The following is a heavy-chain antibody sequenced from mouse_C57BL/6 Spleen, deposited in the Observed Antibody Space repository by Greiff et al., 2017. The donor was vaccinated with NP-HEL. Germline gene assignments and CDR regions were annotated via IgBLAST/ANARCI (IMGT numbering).Heavy chain of an antibody. V-gene: IGHV5-17*01. CDR3: ARSYYDYDKAWFAY. D-gene: IGHD2-4*01. Sequence: EVQGVESGGGLVKPGGSLKLSFAASGFTFSDYGMHWVRQAPEKGLEWVAYISSGSSTIYYADTVKGRFTISRDNAKNTLFLQMTSLRSEDTAMYYCARSYYDYDKAWFAYWGQGTLVTVSA. J-gene: IGHJ3*01. CDR1: GFTFSDYG. CDR2: ISSGSSTI.